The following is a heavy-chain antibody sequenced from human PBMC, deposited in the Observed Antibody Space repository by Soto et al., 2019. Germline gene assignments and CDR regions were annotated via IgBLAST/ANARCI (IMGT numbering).Heavy chain of an antibody. CDR3: AKGDSPFDS. V-gene: IGHV3-53*01. CDR1: GFTVSNKY. J-gene: IGHJ4*02. CDR2: IYSGGST. D-gene: IGHD2-15*01. Sequence: AGGSLRLSCAASGFTVSNKYMSWVRQAPGKGLEWVSTIYSGGSTYYADSVKGRFTISRDNSKNTLYLQMNSLRVEDTAVYYCAKGDSPFDSWGQGALVTVSS.